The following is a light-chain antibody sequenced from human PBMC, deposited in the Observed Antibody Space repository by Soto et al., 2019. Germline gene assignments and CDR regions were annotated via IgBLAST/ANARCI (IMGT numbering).Light chain of an antibody. CDR1: SSDVGAYNY. CDR3: SSYTSNSRV. CDR2: EVT. V-gene: IGLV2-14*01. Sequence: QSVLTQPASVSGSPGQSITISCTGTSSDVGAYNYVSWYQHHPGKVPKLLIYEVTNRPSGVSDRFSGSKSGNTASLTISGLQAEDEADYFCSSYTSNSRVFGTGTKVTVL. J-gene: IGLJ1*01.